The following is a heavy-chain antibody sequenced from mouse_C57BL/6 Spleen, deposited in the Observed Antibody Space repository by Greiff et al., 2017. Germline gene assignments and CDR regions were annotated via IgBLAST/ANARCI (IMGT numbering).Heavy chain of an antibody. V-gene: IGHV14-3*01. CDR2: IDPANGNT. D-gene: IGHD2-1*01. Sequence: EVQLQQSVAELVRPGASVKLSCTASGFTFKNTYMHWVKQRPEQGLEWIGRIDPANGNTKYAPKFQGKATITADTSSNTAYLQLSSLTSEDAAVYYYARGDGNCGSYAMDYWGQGTSVTVSS. J-gene: IGHJ4*01. CDR3: ARGDGNCGSYAMDY. CDR1: GFTFKNTY.